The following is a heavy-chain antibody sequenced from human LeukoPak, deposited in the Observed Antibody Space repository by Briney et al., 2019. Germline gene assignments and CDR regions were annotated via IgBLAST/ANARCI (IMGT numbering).Heavy chain of an antibody. D-gene: IGHD2-15*01. V-gene: IGHV3-23*01. Sequence: PGGSLRLSCAASGFTFSSYAMSWVRHAPGKGLEWVSAISCSGGDTYYSDFVKGRFTISRDNSKNTLYLQMNSLTAEDTAVYYCAKAEGCSGGSCYFHYFDYWGQGTLVTVSS. CDR3: AKAEGCSGGSCYFHYFDY. J-gene: IGHJ4*02. CDR2: ISCSGGDT. CDR1: GFTFSSYA.